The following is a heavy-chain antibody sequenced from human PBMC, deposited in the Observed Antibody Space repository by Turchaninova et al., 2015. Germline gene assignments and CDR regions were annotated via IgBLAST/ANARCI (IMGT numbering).Heavy chain of an antibody. J-gene: IGHJ4*02. CDR3: ARFAVSYYFES. V-gene: IGHV4-39*01. CDR1: GDSIPRSGSY. CDR2: VYHSGSS. Sequence: QLQLQESGPGLVKPSDTLSLTCTVSGDSIPRSGSYRAWVRQPPGKGLEWIGSVYHSGSSYYNPPLQSRVPVSVDTSKSQFSLKLVSVTAADTALYYCARFAVSYYFESWGQGTLVTVSS.